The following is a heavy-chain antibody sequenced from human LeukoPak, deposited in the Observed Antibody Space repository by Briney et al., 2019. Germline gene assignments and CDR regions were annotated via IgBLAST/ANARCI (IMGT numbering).Heavy chain of an antibody. CDR3: ARAVEMATIIDY. Sequence: SETLSLTCTVSGGSISSYYWSWIRQPPGKGLEWIGYIYYSGSTNYNPSLKSRVTISVDTSKNQFSLKLSSVTAADTAVYYCARAVEMATIIDYWGQGTLVTVSS. D-gene: IGHD5-24*01. CDR2: IYYSGST. CDR1: GGSISSYY. V-gene: IGHV4-59*01. J-gene: IGHJ4*02.